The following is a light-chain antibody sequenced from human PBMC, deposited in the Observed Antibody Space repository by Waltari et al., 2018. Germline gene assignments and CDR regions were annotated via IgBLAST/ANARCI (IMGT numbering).Light chain of an antibody. CDR3: QVWDGSSDHVL. J-gene: IGLJ2*01. CDR2: YYT. Sequence: SDVLTQPPSVSLAPGKTARITCGENNIGSNSVHWYQQKPGQAPVLVIYYYTDRRSGIPGRFSGSNSGSTATLTISRVEAGVEADYYCQVWDGSSDHVLFGGGTKLTVL. V-gene: IGLV3-21*04. CDR1: NIGSNS.